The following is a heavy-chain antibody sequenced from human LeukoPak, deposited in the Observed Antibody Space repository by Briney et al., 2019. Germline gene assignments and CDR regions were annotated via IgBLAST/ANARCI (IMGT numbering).Heavy chain of an antibody. CDR3: ARGDIAAAGTQSAFDI. D-gene: IGHD6-13*01. CDR1: GYTFTSYA. Sequence: GASVKVSCKASGYTFTSYAMNWVRQAPGQGLEWMGWINTNTGNPTYAQGFTGRFVFPLDTSVSTAYLQISSLKAEDTAVYYCARGDIAAAGTQSAFDIWGQGTMVTVSS. CDR2: INTNTGNP. J-gene: IGHJ3*02. V-gene: IGHV7-4-1*02.